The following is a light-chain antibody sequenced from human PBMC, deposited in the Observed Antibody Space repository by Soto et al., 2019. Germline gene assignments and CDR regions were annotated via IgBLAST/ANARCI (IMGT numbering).Light chain of an antibody. Sequence: VLTQSPATLSLSPGARATLSCRCSENVRTFVDWYQQQPGHAPRLLIYGASNKATGIPARLSGSRSGKDFTLTISRLESEDFAVYYCQQYGSSHRTFGQGTRLEIK. CDR1: ENVRTF. CDR2: GAS. CDR3: QQYGSSHRT. J-gene: IGKJ5*01. V-gene: IGKV3-20*01.